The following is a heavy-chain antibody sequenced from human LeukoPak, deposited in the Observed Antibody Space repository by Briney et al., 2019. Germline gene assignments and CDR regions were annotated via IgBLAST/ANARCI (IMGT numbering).Heavy chain of an antibody. CDR3: ARDVGVLYYYYYMDV. Sequence: SETLSLTSTVSGYSISSGYYWGWIRQPPGKGLEWIGSIYHSGSTYYNPSLKSRVTISVDTSKNQFSLKLSSVTAADTAVYYCARDVGVLYYYYYMDVWGKGTTVTVSS. CDR1: GYSISSGYY. D-gene: IGHD3-10*01. V-gene: IGHV4-38-2*02. J-gene: IGHJ6*03. CDR2: IYHSGST.